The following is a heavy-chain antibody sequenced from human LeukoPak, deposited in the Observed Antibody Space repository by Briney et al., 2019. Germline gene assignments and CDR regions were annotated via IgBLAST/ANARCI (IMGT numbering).Heavy chain of an antibody. D-gene: IGHD5-18*01. CDR3: ARDAVDTANAV. V-gene: IGHV3-74*01. CDR2: INSDGSIT. CDR1: GFTFTTYW. Sequence: GGSLRLSCAASGFTFTTYWMHWVRQAPGKGLVWVSHINSDGSITSYADSVKGRFTISRDSAKNTLYLQMNSLRAEDTAVYYCARDAVDTANAVWGQGTTVTVSS. J-gene: IGHJ6*02.